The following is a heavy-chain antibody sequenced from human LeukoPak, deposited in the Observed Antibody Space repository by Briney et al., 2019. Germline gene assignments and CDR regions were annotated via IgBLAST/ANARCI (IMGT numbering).Heavy chain of an antibody. CDR3: AREGDYGDSDY. CDR1: GFTFSNYE. Sequence: GGSLRLSCAASGFTFSNYEMNWVRQAPGKGLEWASYITSSGSIMYYPDSVKGRFTISRDNAKNSLYLQMNSLRAEDTAVYYCAREGDYGDSDYWGQGTLVTVSS. CDR2: ITSSGSIM. D-gene: IGHD4-17*01. V-gene: IGHV3-48*03. J-gene: IGHJ4*02.